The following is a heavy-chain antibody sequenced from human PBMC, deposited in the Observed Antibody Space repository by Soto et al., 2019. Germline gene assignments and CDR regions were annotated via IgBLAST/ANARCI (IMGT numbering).Heavy chain of an antibody. J-gene: IGHJ4*02. D-gene: IGHD5-18*01. CDR3: AMSGYSYCPIFD. V-gene: IGHV1-69*01. CDR2: FIPIFGTA. CDR1: RDTFSSSG. Sequence: QVQLEQSGAEMKKPGSSVKVSCKASRDTFSSSGFSWVRRAPGQGLEWMGGFIPIFGTANYAPNFQGRVSITADESTGMVYMDLSSLRSDERAVYYCAMSGYSYCPIFDCGQGTLVSVSS.